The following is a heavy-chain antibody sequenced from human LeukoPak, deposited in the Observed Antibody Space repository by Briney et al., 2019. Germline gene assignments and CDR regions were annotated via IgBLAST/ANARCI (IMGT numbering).Heavy chain of an antibody. CDR3: AKYGLSPYFDY. Sequence: ASVKVSCKASGYTFTGYFIHWVRQAPGQGLEWMGIINPSGGSTSNAQKFQGRVTMTRDMSTSTVYMELSSLTSEDMAIYYCAKYGLSPYFDYWGQGTLVTVSS. V-gene: IGHV1-46*01. J-gene: IGHJ4*02. CDR1: GYTFTGYF. D-gene: IGHD4-17*01. CDR2: INPSGGST.